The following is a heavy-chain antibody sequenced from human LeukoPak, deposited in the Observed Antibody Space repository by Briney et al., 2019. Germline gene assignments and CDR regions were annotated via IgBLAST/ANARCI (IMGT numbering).Heavy chain of an antibody. V-gene: IGHV3-21*01. Sequence: GGSLRLSCAASGFTVSSNYMSWVRQAPGKGLEWVSSISSSSSYIYYADSVKGRFTLSRDNAKNSLYLQVNSLRAEDTAVYYCARSGYCTNGVCYPTYYYYYMDVWGKGTTVTVSS. CDR3: ARSGYCTNGVCYPTYYYYYMDV. J-gene: IGHJ6*03. CDR1: GFTVSSNY. D-gene: IGHD2-8*01. CDR2: ISSSSSYI.